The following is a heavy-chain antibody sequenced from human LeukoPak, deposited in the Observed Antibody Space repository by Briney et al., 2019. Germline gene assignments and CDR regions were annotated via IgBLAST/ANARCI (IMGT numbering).Heavy chain of an antibody. Sequence: SETLSLTCAVYGGSFSGYYWSWIRQPPGKGLEWIGEINHSGCTNYNPSLKSRVTISVDTSKNQFSLKLSSVTAADTAVYYCARGLIYYYDSSGYPYYYYYYMDVWGKGTTVTVSS. D-gene: IGHD3-22*01. J-gene: IGHJ6*03. CDR1: GGSFSGYY. V-gene: IGHV4-34*01. CDR3: ARGLIYYYDSSGYPYYYYYYMDV. CDR2: INHSGCT.